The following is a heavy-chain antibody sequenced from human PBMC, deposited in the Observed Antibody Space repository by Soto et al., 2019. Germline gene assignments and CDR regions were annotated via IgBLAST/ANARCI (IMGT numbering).Heavy chain of an antibody. Sequence: SETVSLTCAFSVCSISSGYYWGWIRQPPGKGLEWIGSIYHSGSTYYNPSLKSRVTISVDTSKNQFYLKLSSVTAADTAVYYCARDSEDYDISTGYPNKGAFDIWGQGTMVSVSS. CDR2: IYHSGST. J-gene: IGHJ3*02. CDR1: VCSISSGYY. V-gene: IGHV4-38-2*02. CDR3: ARDSEDYDISTGYPNKGAFDI. D-gene: IGHD3-9*01.